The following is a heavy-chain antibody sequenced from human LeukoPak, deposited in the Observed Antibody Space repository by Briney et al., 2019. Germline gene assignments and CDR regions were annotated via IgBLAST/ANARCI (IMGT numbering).Heavy chain of an antibody. V-gene: IGHV1-46*03. Sequence: GASVKVSCKASGYTFTSYYMHWVRQAPGQGPEWMGIINPSGGSTSYAQKFQGRVTMTRDTSTSTVYMELSSLRSEDTAVYYCARGPFVVVPAAIGWIDPWGQGTLVTVSS. J-gene: IGHJ5*02. CDR1: GYTFTSYY. CDR3: ARGPFVVVPAAIGWIDP. CDR2: INPSGGST. D-gene: IGHD2-2*01.